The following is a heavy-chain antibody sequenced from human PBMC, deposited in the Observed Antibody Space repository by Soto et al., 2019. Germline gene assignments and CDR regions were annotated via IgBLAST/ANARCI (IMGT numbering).Heavy chain of an antibody. J-gene: IGHJ5*02. V-gene: IGHV3-21*01. D-gene: IGHD6-13*01. CDR1: GFTFRSFT. CDR2: ISSNSAYI. CDR3: TRDASRDSSARCWFHP. Sequence: GVLRLSCAASGFTFRSFTMNWVRQAPGKGLEWVSTISSNSAYIYYTDALRGRFTISRDNAKNSLHLQMNSLRAEDTAVYYCTRDASRDSSARCWFHPWGQGTLVTVST.